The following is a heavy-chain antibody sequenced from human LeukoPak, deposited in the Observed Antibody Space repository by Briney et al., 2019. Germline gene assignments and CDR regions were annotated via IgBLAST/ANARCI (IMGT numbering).Heavy chain of an antibody. CDR1: GYTFTSYG. D-gene: IGHD3-22*01. CDR2: ISAYNGNT. CDR3: ARGGSGYYYEGMKVDY. V-gene: IGHV1-18*01. J-gene: IGHJ4*02. Sequence: ASVKVSCKASGYTFTSYGISWVRQAPGQGLEWMGWISAYNGNTNYAQKPQGRVTMTTDTSTSTAYMELRSLRSDDTAVYYCARGGSGYYYEGMKVDYWGQGTLVTVSS.